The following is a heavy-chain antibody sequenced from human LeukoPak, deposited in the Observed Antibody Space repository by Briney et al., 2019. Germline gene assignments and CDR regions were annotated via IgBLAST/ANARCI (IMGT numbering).Heavy chain of an antibody. V-gene: IGHV4-61*01. CDR1: GGSVSSGSYY. CDR2: IDYSGSP. CDR3: ARFNYFDSSDYFSYYYGMDV. J-gene: IGHJ6*02. Sequence: SETLSLTCTVSGGSVSSGSYYWSWIRQPPGKGLEWIGYIDYSGSPNYNPSLKSRLAISVDTSKNQFSLKLSSVSAADTAVCYCARFNYFDSSDYFSYYYGMDVWGQGTTVTVSS. D-gene: IGHD3-22*01.